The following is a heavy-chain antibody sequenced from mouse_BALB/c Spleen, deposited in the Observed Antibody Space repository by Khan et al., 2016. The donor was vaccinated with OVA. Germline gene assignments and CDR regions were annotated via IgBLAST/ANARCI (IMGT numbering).Heavy chain of an antibody. CDR3: ARGLFDV. Sequence: EVQLQQSGPELVKPGASVKVSCKASGYTFTDYYMKWMKQSHGKSLEWIGDINPNNGDTFYNQKFKGKATLTVDKSSNTAYTQLNSLSSEDSAVYYCARGLFDVWGAGTTATVSS. J-gene: IGHJ1*01. V-gene: IGHV1-26*01. CDR2: INPNNGDT. CDR1: GYTFTDYY.